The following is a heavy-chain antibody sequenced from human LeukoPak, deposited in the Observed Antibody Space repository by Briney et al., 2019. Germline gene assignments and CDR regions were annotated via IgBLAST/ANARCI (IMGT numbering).Heavy chain of an antibody. J-gene: IGHJ6*02. Sequence: PSETLSLTCTVSGDSIRGFYWSWVRQPAGQGLEYIGHMYISGSTTYNPSLKSRVTISVDTSKNQFSLKLTSVTAADTAIYYCAREDPQTTVPEGLDVWGQGTTVTVSS. D-gene: IGHD4-17*01. CDR1: GDSIRGFY. CDR2: MYISGST. CDR3: AREDPQTTVPEGLDV. V-gene: IGHV4-4*07.